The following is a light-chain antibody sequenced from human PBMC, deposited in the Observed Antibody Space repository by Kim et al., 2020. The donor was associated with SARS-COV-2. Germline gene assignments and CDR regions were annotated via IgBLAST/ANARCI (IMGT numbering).Light chain of an antibody. J-gene: IGLJ1*01. V-gene: IGLV3-19*01. CDR3: NSRDSSGNHV. Sequence: SSELTQDPAVSVALGQTVRITCQGDSLRNYYASWYQQKPGQAPVLVIYGKNNRRSGIPDRFSGSSSGNTASLTITGAQAEDEADYYCNSRDSSGNHVFGTGTKVTVL. CDR1: SLRNYY. CDR2: GKN.